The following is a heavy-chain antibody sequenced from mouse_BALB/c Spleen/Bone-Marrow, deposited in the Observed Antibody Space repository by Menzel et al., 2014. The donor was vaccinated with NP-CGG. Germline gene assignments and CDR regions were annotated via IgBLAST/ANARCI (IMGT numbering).Heavy chain of an antibody. CDR2: IDPANGNT. CDR3: APYYYGRWFTY. Sequence: DVKLQESGAELVKPGASVKLSCTASGFNIKDPYMHWVKQGPEQGLEWIGRIDPANGNTKYDPKFQGKATITADTSSNTAYLQLSSLTSEDTAVYYCAPYYYGRWFTYWGQGTLVTVSA. V-gene: IGHV14-3*02. J-gene: IGHJ3*01. CDR1: GFNIKDPY. D-gene: IGHD1-1*01.